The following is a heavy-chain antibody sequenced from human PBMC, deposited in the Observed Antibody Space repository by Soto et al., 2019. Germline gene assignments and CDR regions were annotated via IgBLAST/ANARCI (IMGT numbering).Heavy chain of an antibody. Sequence: GESLKISCKGSGYSFTSYWIGWVRQMPGKGLEWMGIIYPGDSDTRYSPSFQGQVTISADKSISTAYLQWSSLKASDTAMYYCGRHGGGYEFSENGMDVWGQGTTVTVSS. V-gene: IGHV5-51*01. CDR3: GRHGGGYEFSENGMDV. CDR2: IYPGDSDT. J-gene: IGHJ6*02. CDR1: GYSFTSYW. D-gene: IGHD5-12*01.